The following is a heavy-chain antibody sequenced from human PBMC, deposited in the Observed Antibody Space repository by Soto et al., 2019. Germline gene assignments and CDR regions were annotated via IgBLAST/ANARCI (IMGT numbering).Heavy chain of an antibody. D-gene: IGHD2-2*01. CDR1: GYTFTSYY. CDR3: ARGQCSSASCFYFDY. J-gene: IGHJ4*02. Sequence: ASVKVSCKASGYTFTSYYMHWVRQAPGQGLEWMGIINPSGGSTSYAPKLQDRLTITRDTSASTVYMELSSLRSEDTTLYYCARGQCSSASCFYFDYWGQGSLVTFSS. V-gene: IGHV1-46*04. CDR2: INPSGGST.